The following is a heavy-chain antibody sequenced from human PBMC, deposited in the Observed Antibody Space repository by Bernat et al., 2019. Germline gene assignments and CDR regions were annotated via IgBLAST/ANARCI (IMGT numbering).Heavy chain of an antibody. Sequence: EVQLLESGGGLVQPGGSLRLSCAASGFTFLSYAVSWVRQAPGKGLEWVSAMSGSGIDTYYTDSVKGRFTISRDNSKDTLYLQMNSLRAEDTAVYFCVKGDYYYHDSSAYLDHWGQGTLVTVSS. J-gene: IGHJ4*02. D-gene: IGHD3-22*01. CDR3: VKGDYYYHDSSAYLDH. V-gene: IGHV3-23*01. CDR1: GFTFLSYA. CDR2: MSGSGIDT.